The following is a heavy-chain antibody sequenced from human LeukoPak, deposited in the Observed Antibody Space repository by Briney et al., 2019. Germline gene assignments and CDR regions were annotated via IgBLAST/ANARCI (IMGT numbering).Heavy chain of an antibody. CDR2: INDSGST. D-gene: IGHD4-23*01. J-gene: IGHJ3*02. V-gene: IGHV4-34*01. CDR3: AIDYSGNSAAFDI. Sequence: SETLSLTCDVYGGAYSGYFWSWIRQPPGKGLEWIGEINDSGSTNFNPSLKSRVTVSVDTAKKQFSLKLSSVTAADTAVYYCAIDYSGNSAAFDIWGQGTTVTVSS. CDR1: GGAYSGYF.